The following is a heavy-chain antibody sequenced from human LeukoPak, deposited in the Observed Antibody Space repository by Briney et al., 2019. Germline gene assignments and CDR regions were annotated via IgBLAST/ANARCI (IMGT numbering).Heavy chain of an antibody. CDR2: ISSSSSYI. D-gene: IGHD3-22*01. Sequence: GGSLRLPCAASGFTFSSYSMNWVRQAPGKGLEWVSSISSSSSYIYYADSVKGRFTISRDNAKNSLYLQMNSLRAEDTAVYYCARTYYYDSSGQLRYFQHWGQGTLVTVSS. V-gene: IGHV3-21*01. CDR3: ARTYYYDSSGQLRYFQH. J-gene: IGHJ1*01. CDR1: GFTFSSYS.